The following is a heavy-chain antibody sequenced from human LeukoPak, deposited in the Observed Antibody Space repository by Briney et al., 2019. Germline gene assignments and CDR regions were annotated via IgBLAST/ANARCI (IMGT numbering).Heavy chain of an antibody. J-gene: IGHJ3*02. V-gene: IGHV3-74*01. CDR1: GFTFSSYW. D-gene: IGHD1-1*01. Sequence: QAGGCLGLSCAASGFTFSSYWMHWVRQAPGKGLVWVTRISADGSYTLYADSVKGRFTISRDNAKNTLYLQMNSLRAEDTAVYYCATANSGPDIWGQGTPGPVSS. CDR3: ATANSGPDI. CDR2: ISADGSYT.